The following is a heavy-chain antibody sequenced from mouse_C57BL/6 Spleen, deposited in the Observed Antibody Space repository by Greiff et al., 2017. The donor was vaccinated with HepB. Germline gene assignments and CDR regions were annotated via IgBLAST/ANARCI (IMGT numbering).Heavy chain of an antibody. Sequence: VQLQQSGPELVKPGASVKISCKASGYAFSSSWMNWVKQRPGKGLEWIGRIYPGDGDTNYNGKFKGKATLTAAKSSSTAYMQLSSLTSEDSAVYFCARPFYYSNYEDYAMDYWGQGTSVTVSS. CDR2: IYPGDGDT. CDR3: ARPFYYSNYEDYAMDY. D-gene: IGHD2-5*01. J-gene: IGHJ4*01. V-gene: IGHV1-82*01. CDR1: GYAFSSSW.